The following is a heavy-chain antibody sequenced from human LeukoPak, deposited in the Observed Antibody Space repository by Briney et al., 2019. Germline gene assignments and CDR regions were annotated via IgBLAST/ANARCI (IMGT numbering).Heavy chain of an antibody. CDR2: IYSGGST. V-gene: IGHV3-53*01. D-gene: IGHD6-13*01. CDR3: ARDLEFSSSWYSHSYYYMDV. J-gene: IGHJ6*03. CDR1: GFTVSSNY. Sequence: GGSLRLSCAASGFTVSSNYMSWVRQAPGKGLEWVSIIYSGGSTFYADSVKGRFTISRDNSKNTLYLQMNSLRAEDTAVYYCARDLEFSSSWYSHSYYYMDVWGKGTTVTVSS.